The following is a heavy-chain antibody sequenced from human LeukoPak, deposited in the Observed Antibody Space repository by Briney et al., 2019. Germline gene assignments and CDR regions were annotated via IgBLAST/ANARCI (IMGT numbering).Heavy chain of an antibody. D-gene: IGHD4-17*01. CDR2: ISYDGSNK. J-gene: IGHJ4*02. CDR3: AKEGDYGIDY. Sequence: GGSLRLSCAASGFTFSSYGMHWVRQAPGKGLEWVAVISYDGSNKYYADSVKGRFTISRDNSKNTLYLQMNSLRAEDTAVYYRAKEGDYGIDYWGQGTLVTVSS. CDR1: GFTFSSYG. V-gene: IGHV3-30*18.